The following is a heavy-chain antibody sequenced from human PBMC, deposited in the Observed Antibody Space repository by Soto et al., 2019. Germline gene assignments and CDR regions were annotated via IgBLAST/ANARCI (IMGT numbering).Heavy chain of an antibody. CDR3: VRDDAYSGSYNRGFDC. D-gene: IGHD1-26*01. Sequence: SETLSLTCTVSGGSISSYYWSWIRQPPGKGLEWIGYIYYSGSTNYNPSLKSRATISVDTSKNQFSLKLSSVTAADTAVYYCVRDDAYSGSYNRGFDCWGQGTLVSVSS. CDR2: IYYSGST. V-gene: IGHV4-59*01. J-gene: IGHJ4*02. CDR1: GGSISSYY.